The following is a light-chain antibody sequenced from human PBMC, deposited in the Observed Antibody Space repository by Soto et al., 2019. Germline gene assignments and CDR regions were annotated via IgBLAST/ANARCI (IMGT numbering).Light chain of an antibody. CDR2: AAS. Sequence: EIVLTQSPGTLSLSPGERATLSCRASQSVSSSYLAWYQQKPGQAPRLLIYAASTRATDIPARFSGNGSGTEFTLTISSLQSEDFAIYYCQQYNNWPITFGQGTRLEI. CDR3: QQYNNWPIT. CDR1: QSVSSSY. J-gene: IGKJ5*01. V-gene: IGKV3-15*01.